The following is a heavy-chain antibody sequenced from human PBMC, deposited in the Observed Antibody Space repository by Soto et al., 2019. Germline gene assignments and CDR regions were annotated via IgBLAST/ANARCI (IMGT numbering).Heavy chain of an antibody. V-gene: IGHV1-69*01. CDR2: IIPVFGMV. J-gene: IGHJ6*02. CDR1: GGNPSNSA. CDR3: AGGRIVVVGSRAYYGLDV. Sequence: LLVQSGAEVKKPGSSVKVSCKASGGNPSNSAISWVRQAPGQGLEWVGGIIPVFGMVNYAQNFQGRGTITADESTSTAYMERSSLRSEDTAVFYCAGGRIVVVGSRAYYGLDVWGQGTTVTVSS. D-gene: IGHD3-22*01.